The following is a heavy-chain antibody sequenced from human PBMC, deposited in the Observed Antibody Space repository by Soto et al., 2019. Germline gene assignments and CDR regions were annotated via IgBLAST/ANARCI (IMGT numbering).Heavy chain of an antibody. V-gene: IGHV3-21*01. D-gene: IGHD7-27*01. J-gene: IGHJ3*02. CDR1: GFTFSSYS. Sequence: GGSPRLSCAASGFTFSSYSMNWVRQAPGKGLEWVSSISSSSSYIYYADSVKGRFTISRDNAKNSLYLQMNSLRAEDTAVYYCARDRTPLTGEDAFDIWGQGTMVTVSS. CDR2: ISSSSSYI. CDR3: ARDRTPLTGEDAFDI.